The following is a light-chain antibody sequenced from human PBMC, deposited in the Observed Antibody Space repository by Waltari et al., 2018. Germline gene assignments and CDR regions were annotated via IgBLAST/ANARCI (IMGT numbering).Light chain of an antibody. V-gene: IGKV3-15*01. J-gene: IGKJ1*01. CDR1: QGVNSK. Sequence: EILMTQSPATLSVSPGERATLSRRASQGVNSKLAWYQQKPGQAPRLLFYDVSTRATGIPARFSGSGSGTDFTLTISSMQSEDVAVYYCQHYNDWPWTFGQGTKVEIK. CDR3: QHYNDWPWT. CDR2: DVS.